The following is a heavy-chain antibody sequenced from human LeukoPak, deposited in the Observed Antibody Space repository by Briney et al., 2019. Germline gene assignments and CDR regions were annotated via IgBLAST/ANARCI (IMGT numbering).Heavy chain of an antibody. CDR3: ATPAYYDILTGRGRPFDY. V-gene: IGHV3-11*01. CDR2: ISSSGSTI. J-gene: IGHJ4*02. D-gene: IGHD3-9*01. Sequence: GGSLRLSCAAPGFTFSDYYMSWIRQAPGKGLEWVSYISSSGSTIYYADSVKGRFTISRDNAKNSLYLQMNSPRAEDTAVYYCATPAYYDILTGRGRPFDYWGQGTLVTVSS. CDR1: GFTFSDYY.